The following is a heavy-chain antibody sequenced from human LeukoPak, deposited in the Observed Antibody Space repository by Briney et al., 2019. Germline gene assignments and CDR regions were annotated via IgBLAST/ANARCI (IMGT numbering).Heavy chain of an antibody. CDR2: IYYTGST. CDR1: GASISGSDYY. Sequence: SETLSLTCAVSGASISGSDYYLGWIRQPPGKGLEWIGNIYYTGSTYYNASLQSRVTISIDTSKNQFSLKLSSVTAADTAVYYCARRGLPDNWGQGTLVTVSS. CDR3: ARRGLPDN. J-gene: IGHJ4*02. V-gene: IGHV4-39*01.